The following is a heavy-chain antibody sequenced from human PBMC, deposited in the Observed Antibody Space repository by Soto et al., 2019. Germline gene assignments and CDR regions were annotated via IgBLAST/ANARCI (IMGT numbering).Heavy chain of an antibody. CDR2: ISAYNGNT. J-gene: IGHJ6*02. CDR3: VRGDFSRYYYGMDV. D-gene: IGHD3-16*01. Sequence: QVQLVQSGAEVKKPGASVKVSCKASGYTFTSYGISWVRQAPGQGLEWMGWISAYNGNTNYAQKLQGRVTMTTDADTSTAYMERRSLRSDDTAGYCCVRGDFSRYYYGMDVWGQGTTVTVSS. V-gene: IGHV1-18*01. CDR1: GYTFTSYG.